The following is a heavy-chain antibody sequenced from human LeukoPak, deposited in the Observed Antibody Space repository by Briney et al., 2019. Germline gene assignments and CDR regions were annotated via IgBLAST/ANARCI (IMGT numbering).Heavy chain of an antibody. CDR2: IYYSGST. J-gene: IGHJ4*02. CDR3: ARISRVHFDY. Sequence: PSETLSLTCTVSGGSISSYYWSWIRQPPGKGLEWIGYIYYSGSTNYNPSLESRVTISVDTSKNQFSLKLSSVTAADTAVYYCARISRVHFDYWGQGTLVTVSS. CDR1: GGSISSYY. V-gene: IGHV4-59*12. D-gene: IGHD2/OR15-2a*01.